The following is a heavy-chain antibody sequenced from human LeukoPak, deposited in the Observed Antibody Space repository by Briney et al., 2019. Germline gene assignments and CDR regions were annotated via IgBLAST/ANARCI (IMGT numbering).Heavy chain of an antibody. V-gene: IGHV3-7*01. J-gene: IGHJ4*02. Sequence: GGSLRLSCAASGFTFSSYWMTWVRQAPGGGLEWVANIHQDGSIQFYVDSVKGRFTVSRDNARNLLYLQMNGLRAEDTAVYYCARARGSYVEAAYWGQGTLVTVPS. CDR1: GFTFSSYW. D-gene: IGHD3-16*01. CDR2: IHQDGSIQ. CDR3: ARARGSYVEAAY.